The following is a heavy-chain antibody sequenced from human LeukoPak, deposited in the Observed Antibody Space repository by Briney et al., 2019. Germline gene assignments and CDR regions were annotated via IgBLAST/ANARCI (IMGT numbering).Heavy chain of an antibody. J-gene: IGHJ4*02. Sequence: GASVKVSCKASGYTFTGYYMHWVRQAPGQGLEWMGWINPNSGGTNYAQKFQGRVTMTRDTSISTAYMELSGLRSDDTAVYYCARDLLWFGELTFDYWGQGTLVTVSS. V-gene: IGHV1-2*02. D-gene: IGHD3-10*01. CDR1: GYTFTGYY. CDR3: ARDLLWFGELTFDY. CDR2: INPNSGGT.